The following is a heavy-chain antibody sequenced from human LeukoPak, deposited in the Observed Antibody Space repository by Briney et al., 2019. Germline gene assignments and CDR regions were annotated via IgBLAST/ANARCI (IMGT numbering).Heavy chain of an antibody. V-gene: IGHV1-2*02. CDR2: INPNSGGT. Sequence: ASVKVSCKASGYTFTGYYMHWVRQAPGQGLEWMGWINPNSGGTNYAQEFQGRVTMTRDTSISTAYMELSRLRSDDTAVYYCARGRVASPADYWGQGTLVTVSS. CDR3: ARGRVASPADY. J-gene: IGHJ4*02. D-gene: IGHD3-3*01. CDR1: GYTFTGYY.